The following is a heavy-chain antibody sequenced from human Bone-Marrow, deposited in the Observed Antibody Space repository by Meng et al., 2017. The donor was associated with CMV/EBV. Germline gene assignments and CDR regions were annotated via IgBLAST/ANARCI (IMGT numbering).Heavy chain of an antibody. CDR2: IYYSGST. J-gene: IGHJ4*02. Sequence: SETLSLTCAVSGYSISSYYWSWIRQPPGKGLEWIGYIYYSGSTNYNPSLKSRVTISVDTSKNQFSLKLSSVTAADTAVYYCARDSPDGGNSYFDYWGQGTLVTVSS. D-gene: IGHD4-23*01. CDR1: GYSISSYY. CDR3: ARDSPDGGNSYFDY. V-gene: IGHV4-59*01.